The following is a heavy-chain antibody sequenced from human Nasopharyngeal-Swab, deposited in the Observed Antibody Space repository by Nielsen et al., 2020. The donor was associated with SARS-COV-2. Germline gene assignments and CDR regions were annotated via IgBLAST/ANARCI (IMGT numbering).Heavy chain of an antibody. CDR3: ARAQRYCSGGSCYFSSSYYFDY. D-gene: IGHD2-15*01. Sequence: SETLSLTCIVSGCSVSSGSYYWSWIRQPPGKDLEWIGYIYYSGSTNYNPSLKSRVTISVDTSKNQFPLKLSSVTAADTAVYYCARAQRYCSGGSCYFSSSYYFDYWGQGTLVTVSS. CDR1: GCSVSSGSYY. J-gene: IGHJ4*02. CDR2: IYYSGST. V-gene: IGHV4-61*01.